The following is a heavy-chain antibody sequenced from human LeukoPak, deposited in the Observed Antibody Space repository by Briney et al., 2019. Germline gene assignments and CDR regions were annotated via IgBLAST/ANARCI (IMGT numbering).Heavy chain of an antibody. V-gene: IGHV1-69*04. J-gene: IGHJ5*02. D-gene: IGHD4-17*01. Sequence: ASVKVSCKASGGTFSSYAISWVRQAPGQGLEWMGRIIPILGIANYAQKFQGRVTITADKSTSTAYMELSSLRSEDTAVYYCARWRSRYGDYVAWGQGTLVTVPS. CDR1: GGTFSSYA. CDR3: ARWRSRYGDYVA. CDR2: IIPILGIA.